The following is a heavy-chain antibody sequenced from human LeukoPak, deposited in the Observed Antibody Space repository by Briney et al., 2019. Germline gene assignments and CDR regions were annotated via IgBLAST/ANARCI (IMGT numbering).Heavy chain of an antibody. J-gene: IGHJ4*02. CDR1: GFIFSSYA. V-gene: IGHV3-23*01. D-gene: IGHD2-8*01. CDR2: ISGSAATT. Sequence: GGSLRLSCAGSGFIFSSYAISWVRQAPGKGLEWVSTISGSAATTYYADSVKGRFTISRDNSKNTMYLQMNSLRAEDTAVYYCAKDGTNGGSYFDYWGQGTLVTVSS. CDR3: AKDGTNGGSYFDY.